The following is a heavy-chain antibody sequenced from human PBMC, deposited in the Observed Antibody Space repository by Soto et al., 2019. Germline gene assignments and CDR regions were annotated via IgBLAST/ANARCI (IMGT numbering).Heavy chain of an antibody. V-gene: IGHV5-51*01. J-gene: IGHJ6*02. CDR1: GYSFTSYW. D-gene: IGHD3-22*01. CDR2: IYPGDSDT. CDR3: ARGRGGYYDSSGYYGLDYYCYGMDV. Sequence: PGESLKISCKGSGYSFTSYWIGWVRQMPGKGLEWMGIIYPGDSDTRYSPSFQGQVTISADKSISTAYLQWSSLKASDTAMYYCARGRGGYYDSSGYYGLDYYCYGMDVWGQGTTVTVSS.